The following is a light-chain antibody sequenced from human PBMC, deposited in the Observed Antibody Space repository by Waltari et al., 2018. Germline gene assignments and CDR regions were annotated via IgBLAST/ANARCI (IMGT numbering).Light chain of an antibody. Sequence: DIVMTQSPDSLAVSLGERATINCKSSQGVLYSSNNNNYLAWYQQKPGQPPKLLIYWASTRESGVPDRFSGSGSGTDFTLTISSLQAEDVAVYYCQQYYSIPYTFGQGTKLEIK. CDR2: WAS. CDR3: QQYYSIPYT. CDR1: QGVLYSSNNNNY. J-gene: IGKJ2*01. V-gene: IGKV4-1*01.